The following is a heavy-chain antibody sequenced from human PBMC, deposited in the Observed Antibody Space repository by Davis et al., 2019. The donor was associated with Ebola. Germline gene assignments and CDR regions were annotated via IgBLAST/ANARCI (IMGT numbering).Heavy chain of an antibody. CDR3: ARAQFPTTSDH. D-gene: IGHD1-1*01. J-gene: IGHJ4*02. Sequence: AASVKVSCKASGYTFTSYGFSWVRQAPGQGLEWMGWISAYNGNTNYAQKLQGRVTMTTDTATTTAYMEVGSLRSDDTAVYYCARAQFPTTSDHWGQGTLVTVSS. V-gene: IGHV1-18*04. CDR2: ISAYNGNT. CDR1: GYTFTSYG.